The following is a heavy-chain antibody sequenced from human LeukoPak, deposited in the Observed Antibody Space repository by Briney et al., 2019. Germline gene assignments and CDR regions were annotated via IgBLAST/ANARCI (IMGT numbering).Heavy chain of an antibody. CDR2: ISGSGGST. D-gene: IGHD5-18*01. V-gene: IGHV3-23*01. CDR1: GFTFSRFN. Sequence: GESQRLSCVASGFTFSRFNMHWARQAPGKGLEWVSAISGSGGSTYYADSVKGRFTISRDNSKNTLYLQMNSLRAEDTAVYYCTKGTIWLPFDYWGQGTLATVSS. CDR3: TKGTIWLPFDY. J-gene: IGHJ4*02.